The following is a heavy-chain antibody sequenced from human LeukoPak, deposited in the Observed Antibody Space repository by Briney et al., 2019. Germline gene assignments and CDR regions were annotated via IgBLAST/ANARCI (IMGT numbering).Heavy chain of an antibody. J-gene: IGHJ4*02. Sequence: PSETLSLTCTVSVGSISNYYCSCILQPPGKGLEWIWYIYYTGSTNYTPSLTSRVNISVDTSKNQFSLNLTSVTAADTAVYYCARWGSIAVARFDYWGQGTLVTVSS. V-gene: IGHV4-59*01. D-gene: IGHD6-6*01. CDR3: ARWGSIAVARFDY. CDR2: IYYTGST. CDR1: VGSISNYY.